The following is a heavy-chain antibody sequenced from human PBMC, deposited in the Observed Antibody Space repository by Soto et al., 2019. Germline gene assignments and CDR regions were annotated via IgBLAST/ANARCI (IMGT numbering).Heavy chain of an antibody. V-gene: IGHV3-49*03. CDR3: TRIYGSGTYLPDF. D-gene: IGHD3-10*01. Sequence: EVQLVESGGGLEQPGRSLRLSCKTSGYSFEGYGVSWFRRAPGKGLEWVALIRSRGYGGAADYAASVMGRFTISRDDPRSIAYLQMHSLKIEDTAVYYCTRIYGSGTYLPDFGGQGNLVTVAS. CDR1: GYSFEGYG. J-gene: IGHJ4*02. CDR2: IRSRGYGGAA.